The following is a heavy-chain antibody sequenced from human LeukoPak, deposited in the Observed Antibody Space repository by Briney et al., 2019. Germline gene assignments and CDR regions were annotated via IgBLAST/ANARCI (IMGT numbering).Heavy chain of an antibody. D-gene: IGHD2-15*01. J-gene: IGHJ4*02. CDR2: INAGNGNT. V-gene: IGHV1-3*01. CDR3: GRDKSGYCSGGSCYPLFRY. Sequence: ASVKVSCKASGYTLTSYAMHWVRQAPGQRLEWMGWINAGNGNTKYSQKFQGKVTITRDTSASTAYMELSSLRSEDTAVYYCGRDKSGYCSGGSCYPLFRYWGQGTLITVSS. CDR1: GYTLTSYA.